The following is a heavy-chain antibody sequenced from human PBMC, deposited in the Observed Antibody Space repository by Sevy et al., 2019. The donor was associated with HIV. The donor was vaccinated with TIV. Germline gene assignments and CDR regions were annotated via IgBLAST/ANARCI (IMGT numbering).Heavy chain of an antibody. CDR3: ARDRSSSWINYYFDY. Sequence: GGSLRLSCAASGFTFSSYAIHWVRQAPGKGLEWVEVISYDGSKKYYADSVKGRFTISRDNSKNTLYLQMNSLRVEDTAVYYCARDRSSSWINYYFDYWGQGTLVTVSS. D-gene: IGHD2-2*01. J-gene: IGHJ4*02. V-gene: IGHV3-30*04. CDR2: ISYDGSKK. CDR1: GFTFSSYA.